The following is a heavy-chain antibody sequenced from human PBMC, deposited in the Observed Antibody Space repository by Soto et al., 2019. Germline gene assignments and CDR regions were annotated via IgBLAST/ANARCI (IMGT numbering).Heavy chain of an antibody. CDR1: GFTFSSYS. Sequence: GGSLRLSCAASGFTFSSYSMNWVRQAPGKGLERVSSISSSSSYIYYADSVKGRFTISRDNAKNSLYLQMNSLRAEDTAVYYCARVPGTDEAYYYYMDVWGKGTTVTVSS. CDR2: ISSSSSYI. CDR3: ARVPGTDEAYYYYMDV. D-gene: IGHD1-1*01. J-gene: IGHJ6*03. V-gene: IGHV3-21*01.